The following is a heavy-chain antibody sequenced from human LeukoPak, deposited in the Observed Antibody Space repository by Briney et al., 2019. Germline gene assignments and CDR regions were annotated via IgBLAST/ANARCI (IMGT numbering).Heavy chain of an antibody. CDR1: GSTVGSTY. Sequence: AGRSLSLSCAPSGSTVGSTYVRWVRQAGGGGRGCVLVIYMGGSTYYADSVKGRFTISRDNSKNTLYLQMNSLRAEDTAVYYCARDQNYYDSSGYRDYWGQGTLVTVSS. D-gene: IGHD3-22*01. CDR2: IYMGGST. V-gene: IGHV3-66*02. CDR3: ARDQNYYDSSGYRDY. J-gene: IGHJ4*02.